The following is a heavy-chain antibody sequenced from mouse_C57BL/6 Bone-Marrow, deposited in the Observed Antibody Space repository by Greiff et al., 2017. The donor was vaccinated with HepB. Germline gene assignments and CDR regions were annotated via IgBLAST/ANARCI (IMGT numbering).Heavy chain of an antibody. D-gene: IGHD1-1*01. CDR3: ARRGIYYYGSRFDY. J-gene: IGHJ2*01. V-gene: IGHV5-6*02. CDR1: GFTFSSYG. Sequence: EVKLVESGGDLVKPGGSLKLSCAASGFTFSSYGMSWVRQTPDKRLEWVATISSGGSYTYYPDSVKGRFTISRDNAKNTLYLQMSSLKSEDTAMYYCARRGIYYYGSRFDYWGQGTTLTVSS. CDR2: ISSGGSYT.